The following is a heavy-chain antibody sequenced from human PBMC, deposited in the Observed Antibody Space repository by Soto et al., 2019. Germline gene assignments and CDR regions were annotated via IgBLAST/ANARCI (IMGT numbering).Heavy chain of an antibody. CDR3: AREGSVVRGAFLDF. Sequence: QVQLQESGPGLVKPSETLSLTCTVSGDSVASDNYFWSWVRQSPGKTLEWIGYIYLSGTTSYNPSLKSRVTMSVDTSKIQFSLKLSSVTAADTAVYYCAREGSVVRGAFLDFWGQGTLVTVSS. D-gene: IGHD3-10*01. CDR2: IYLSGTT. J-gene: IGHJ4*02. V-gene: IGHV4-61*01. CDR1: GDSVASDNYF.